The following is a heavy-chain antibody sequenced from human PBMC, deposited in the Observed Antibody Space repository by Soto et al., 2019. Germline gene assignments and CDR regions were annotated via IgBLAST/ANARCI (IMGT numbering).Heavy chain of an antibody. V-gene: IGHV3-53*02. CDR2: IYSDGST. Sequence: EVQLVETGGGLIQPGGSLRLSCAASGLTVGTNYLSWVRQAPGKGLEWVSIIYSDGSTFYGGSLRGRFTISRDNSKNTLYLQMDSLRAEDTAVYYCARARDSTTGTRINTMDVWGQGTTVTVSS. D-gene: IGHD4-4*01. J-gene: IGHJ6*02. CDR1: GLTVGTNY. CDR3: ARARDSTTGTRINTMDV.